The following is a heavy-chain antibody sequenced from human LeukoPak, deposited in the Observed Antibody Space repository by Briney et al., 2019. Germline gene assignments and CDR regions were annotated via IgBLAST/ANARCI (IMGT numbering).Heavy chain of an antibody. V-gene: IGHV3-53*01. J-gene: IGHJ4*02. CDR3: ARDRGWYHFDL. D-gene: IGHD3-10*01. CDR2: IYSGGST. Sequence: PGGSLRLSCAASGFTVSSNYMSWVRQAPGKGLEWVSVIYSGGSTYYADSVKGRFTISRDSSKDTLYLQMNSLRAEDMAVYYCARDRGWYHFDLWGQGTLVTVSS. CDR1: GFTVSSNY.